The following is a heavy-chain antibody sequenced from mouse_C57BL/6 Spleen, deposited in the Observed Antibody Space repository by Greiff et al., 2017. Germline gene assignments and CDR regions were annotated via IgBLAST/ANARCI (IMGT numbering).Heavy chain of an antibody. V-gene: IGHV7-3*01. D-gene: IGHD1-1*01. Sequence: EVKLVESGGGLVQPGGSLSLSCAASGFTFTDYYMSWVRQPPGKALEWLGFIRNKANGYTTDYSASVKGRFTISRDNSQSILYLQMNALRAEDSATYYCARDYCDSSHWYFDVWGTGTTVTVSS. J-gene: IGHJ1*03. CDR1: GFTFTDYY. CDR2: IRNKANGYTT. CDR3: ARDYCDSSHWYFDV.